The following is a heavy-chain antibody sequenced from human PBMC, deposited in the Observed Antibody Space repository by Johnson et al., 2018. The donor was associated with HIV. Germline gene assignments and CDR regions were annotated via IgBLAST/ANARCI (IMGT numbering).Heavy chain of an antibody. V-gene: IGHV3-66*02. J-gene: IGHJ3*02. Sequence: VQLVESGGGLVQPGGSLRLSCAASGFTVSSNYMRWVRQAPGKGLEWVSVINTGGGTYYADSVKGRFTMSSDNSKNTLYLQMNSLRAEDTAVYYCARECSGGSCYPLDHDAFDIWGQGTMVTVSS. D-gene: IGHD2-15*01. CDR3: ARECSGGSCYPLDHDAFDI. CDR1: GFTVSSNY. CDR2: INTGGGT.